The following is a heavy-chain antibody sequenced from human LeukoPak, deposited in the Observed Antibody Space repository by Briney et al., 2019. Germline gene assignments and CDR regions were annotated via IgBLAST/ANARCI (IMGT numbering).Heavy chain of an antibody. CDR1: GGSFSGYY. D-gene: IGHD2-15*01. CDR2: INHSGST. J-gene: IGHJ5*02. V-gene: IGHV4-34*01. Sequence: SETLSLTCAVYGGSFSGYYWSWIRQPPGKGLEWIGEINHSGSTNYNPSLKSRVTISVDTSKNQFSLKLSSVTAADTAVYYCARGWPPLCSGGSCYGYWFDPWGQGTLVTVSS. CDR3: ARGWPPLCSGGSCYGYWFDP.